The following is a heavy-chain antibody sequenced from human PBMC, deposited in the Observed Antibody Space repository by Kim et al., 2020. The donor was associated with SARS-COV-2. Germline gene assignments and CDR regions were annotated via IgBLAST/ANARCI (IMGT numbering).Heavy chain of an antibody. CDR3: ACYSAEAGG. CDR1: GFTFSNFY. J-gene: IGHJ1*01. CDR2: ISRCRNTI. V-gene: IGHV3-11*01. Sequence: GGYLRLSCVASGFTFSNFYMSWIRQAPGKGLVWASYISRCRNTIYSADSVKSRFTISRDNAKNSLYLKMNCLRAEDTARYCCACYSAEAGGGGQGTL. D-gene: IGHD2-21*01.